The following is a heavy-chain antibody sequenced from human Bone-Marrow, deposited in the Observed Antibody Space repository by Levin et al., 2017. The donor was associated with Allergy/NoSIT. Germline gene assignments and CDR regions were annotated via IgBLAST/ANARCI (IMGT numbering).Heavy chain of an antibody. CDR3: ARVPITGTIRGNNWFDP. CDR1: GFTFSSYW. V-gene: IGHV3-7*01. D-gene: IGHD1-7*01. CDR2: IKQDGSEK. J-gene: IGHJ5*02. Sequence: LSLTCAASGFTFSSYWMSWVRQAPGKGLEWVANIKQDGSEKYYVDSVKGRFTISRDNAKNSLYLQMNSLRAEDTAVYYCARVPITGTIRGNNWFDPWGQGTLVTVSS.